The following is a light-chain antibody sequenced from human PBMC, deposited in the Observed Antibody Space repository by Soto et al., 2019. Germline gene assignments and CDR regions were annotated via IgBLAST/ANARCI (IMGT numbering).Light chain of an antibody. J-gene: IGKJ1*01. V-gene: IGKV1-5*03. Sequence: IQMTQSPSALSASVGYRVTITCRASQTISNWLAWYQQKPGKAPKLLIYKASTLESGVPSRFSGSGSGTEFTLTIGSLQPEDFATYFCQQYNTYSQTFGQGTKGDIK. CDR2: KAS. CDR3: QQYNTYSQT. CDR1: QTISNW.